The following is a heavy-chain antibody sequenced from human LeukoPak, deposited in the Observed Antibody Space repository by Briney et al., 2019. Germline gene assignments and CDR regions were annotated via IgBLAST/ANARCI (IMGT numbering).Heavy chain of an antibody. CDR1: GGSFSGYY. J-gene: IGHJ3*02. D-gene: IGHD3-10*01. CDR3: ARDMVLDAFDI. V-gene: IGHV4-34*01. Sequence: SEALSLTCAVYGGSFSGYYWSWIRQPPGKGLEWIEEINHSGSTNYNPTLKSRVTISVDTSKNQFSLKLSSVTAADTAVYYCARDMVLDAFDIWGQGTMVTVSS. CDR2: INHSGST.